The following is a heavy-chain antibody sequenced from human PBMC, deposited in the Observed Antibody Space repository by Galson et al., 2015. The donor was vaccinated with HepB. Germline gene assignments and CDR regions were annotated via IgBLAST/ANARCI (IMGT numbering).Heavy chain of an antibody. V-gene: IGHV1-2*04. Sequence: SVKVSCKASGYTFTGYYMHWVRQAPGQGLEWMGWINPNSGGTNYAQKFQGWVTMTRDTSISTAYMELSRLRSDDTAVYYCARGLPDILTGYYYFDYWGQGTLVTVSS. J-gene: IGHJ4*02. CDR2: INPNSGGT. CDR1: GYTFTGYY. CDR3: ARGLPDILTGYYYFDY. D-gene: IGHD3-9*01.